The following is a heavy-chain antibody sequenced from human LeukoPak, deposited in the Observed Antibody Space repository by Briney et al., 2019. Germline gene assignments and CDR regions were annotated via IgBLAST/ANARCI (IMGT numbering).Heavy chain of an antibody. Sequence: GGSLRLSCAASGFTISSNYMSWVRQAPGQGLEWVSTIVGSGDSTYYADSVKGRFTISRDNSKNTLYLQMNSLRAEDTAVYYCARDRVAATPDDAFDIWGQGTMVTVSS. V-gene: IGHV3-53*05. J-gene: IGHJ3*02. D-gene: IGHD2-15*01. CDR1: GFTISSNY. CDR3: ARDRVAATPDDAFDI. CDR2: IVGSGDST.